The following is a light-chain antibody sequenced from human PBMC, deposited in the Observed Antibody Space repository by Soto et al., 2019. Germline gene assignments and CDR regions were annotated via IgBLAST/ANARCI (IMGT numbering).Light chain of an antibody. CDR1: SSDVGGYNY. Sequence: QSALTQPASVSGSPGQSITISCTGTSSDVGGYNYVSWYQQHPGKAPKLMIYDVSNRPSGVSNRFSGSKSGNTASLTISGLQAEDEADYYCSSYTSSSLHVFGTGPKLTVL. CDR2: DVS. V-gene: IGLV2-14*01. J-gene: IGLJ1*01. CDR3: SSYTSSSLHV.